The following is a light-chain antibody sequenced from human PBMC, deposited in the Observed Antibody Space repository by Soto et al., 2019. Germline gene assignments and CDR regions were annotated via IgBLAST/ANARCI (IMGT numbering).Light chain of an antibody. V-gene: IGKV1-9*01. J-gene: IGKJ1*01. CDR3: LQDHDDSWT. CDR2: AAS. CDR1: LGASSY. Sequence: IQLTQSPSFLSASVGDRVTITCRASLGASSYVGWYQQKPGKAPKLLIYAASTLESGVPSRFSGSGSGTEFTLTISSLQPEDFASYYCLQDHDDSWTFGQGTKVDIK.